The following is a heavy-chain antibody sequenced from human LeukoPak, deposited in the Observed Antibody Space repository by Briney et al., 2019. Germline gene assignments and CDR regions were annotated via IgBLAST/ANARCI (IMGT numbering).Heavy chain of an antibody. J-gene: IGHJ6*02. D-gene: IGHD3-22*01. CDR1: GGTFSSYA. CDR3: ARRRHDSSGYDYYYYGMDV. CDR2: IIPIFGTA. Sequence: ASVQVSCKASGGTFSSYAISWVRQAPRPGLEWTGGIIPIFGTANYAQKFQGRVTITADESTSTAYMELSSLRSEDTAVYYCARRRHDSSGYDYYYYGMDVWGQGTTVTVSS. V-gene: IGHV1-69*13.